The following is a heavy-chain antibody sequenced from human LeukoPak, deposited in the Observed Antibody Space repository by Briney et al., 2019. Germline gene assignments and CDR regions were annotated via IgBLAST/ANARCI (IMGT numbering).Heavy chain of an antibody. D-gene: IGHD4-23*01. CDR3: ARDPYGGNSL. V-gene: IGHV4-31*11. CDR1: GGSISSGGYY. J-gene: IGHJ4*02. Sequence: PSETLSLTCAVSGGSISSGGYYWSWIRQHPGKGLEWIGYIFYSGSTYYNPSLKSRVTISVDTSKNHFSLKLSSVTAADTAVYYCARDPYGGNSLWGQGNLVTVSS. CDR2: IFYSGST.